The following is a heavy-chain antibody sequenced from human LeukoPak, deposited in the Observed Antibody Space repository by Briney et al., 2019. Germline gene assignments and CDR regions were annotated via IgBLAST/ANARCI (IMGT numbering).Heavy chain of an antibody. CDR2: ISAYNGNT. CDR1: GYTFTSYG. CDR3: ARTALYYYGSGRPNWFDP. V-gene: IGHV1-18*01. Sequence: ASVKVSCKASGYTFTSYGISWVRQAPGQGLEWMGWISAYNGNTNYAQKFQGRVTMTRDTSISTAYMELSRLRSDDTAVYYCARTALYYYGSGRPNWFDPWGQGTLVTVSS. D-gene: IGHD3-10*01. J-gene: IGHJ5*02.